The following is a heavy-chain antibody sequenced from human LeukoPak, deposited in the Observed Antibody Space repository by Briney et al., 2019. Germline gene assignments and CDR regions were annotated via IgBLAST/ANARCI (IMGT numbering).Heavy chain of an antibody. D-gene: IGHD3-16*01. CDR3: AKDYAVGSIDY. V-gene: IGHV3-21*04. J-gene: IGHJ4*02. Sequence: GGSLRLSCAASGFTFSSYSMNWVRQAPGKGLEWVSSTTSSSSYIYYADSVKGRFTISRDNSKNTVSLKMESLRAEDTALYYCAKDYAVGSIDYWGQGTLVTVSS. CDR2: TTSSSSYI. CDR1: GFTFSSYS.